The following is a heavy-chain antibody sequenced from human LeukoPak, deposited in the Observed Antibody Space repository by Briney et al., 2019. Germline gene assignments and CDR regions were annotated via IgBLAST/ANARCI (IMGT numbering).Heavy chain of an antibody. CDR2: ISGSGDNT. Sequence: GGSLRLSCAASGFTFSSYTLNWVRQAPGKGLEWVSVISGSGDNTYYADSVKGRFTISRDNSKNMLYLQMNSLRAEDTAVYYCAKWKYSNSGIDDYWGQGTLVTVSS. V-gene: IGHV3-23*01. J-gene: IGHJ4*02. D-gene: IGHD6-6*01. CDR1: GFTFSSYT. CDR3: AKWKYSNSGIDDY.